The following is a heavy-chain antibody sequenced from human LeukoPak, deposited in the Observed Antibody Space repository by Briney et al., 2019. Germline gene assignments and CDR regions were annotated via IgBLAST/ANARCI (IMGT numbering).Heavy chain of an antibody. CDR3: ARGKPWLVFDF. V-gene: IGHV3-15*05. Sequence: PGGSLRLSCAASGFTFSNAWMSWVRQAPGKGLEWVGRIKSKTDGGTTDYAAPVKGRFTISRDDSKNTLYLQMNSLRAEDTAVYYCARGKPWLVFDFWGQGTLVTVSS. CDR1: GFTFSNAW. CDR2: IKSKTDGGTT. J-gene: IGHJ4*02. D-gene: IGHD6-19*01.